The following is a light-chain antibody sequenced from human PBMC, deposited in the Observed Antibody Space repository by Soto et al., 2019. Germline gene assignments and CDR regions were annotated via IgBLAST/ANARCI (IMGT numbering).Light chain of an antibody. V-gene: IGLV2-14*01. J-gene: IGLJ1*01. CDR2: ELS. Sequence: QSVLTQPASVSGSPGQSITISCTGTSSDVGGYKYVTWYQQNPGKAPKVLIYELSNRFSGVSNRFSGSKSGNTASLTISGLQAEDEADYFCSSYTSTNTYVFGSGTKVTVL. CDR1: SSDVGGYKY. CDR3: SSYTSTNTYV.